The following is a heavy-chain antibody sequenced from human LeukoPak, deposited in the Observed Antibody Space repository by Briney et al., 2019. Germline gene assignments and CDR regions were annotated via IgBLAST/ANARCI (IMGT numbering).Heavy chain of an antibody. CDR2: IYPGDSDT. Sequence: GESLKISCKGSGYSFTSYGIGWVRHMPHQGLDWIGIIYPGDSDTRHSPSFQGQVTISADKSISTVYLQWSSLKASDTAMYYCASCRGQFCVADVWGKGTTVTVSS. D-gene: IGHD2-15*01. J-gene: IGHJ6*04. V-gene: IGHV5-51*01. CDR3: ASCRGQFCVADV. CDR1: GYSFTSYG.